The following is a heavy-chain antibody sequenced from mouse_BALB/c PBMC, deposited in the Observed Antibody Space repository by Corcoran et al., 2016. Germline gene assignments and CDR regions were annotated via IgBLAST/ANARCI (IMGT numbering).Heavy chain of an antibody. J-gene: IGHJ4*01. Sequence: QIQLVQSGPELKKPGETVKISCKASGYTFTNYGMNRVKQAPGKGLKWMGWINTYTGEPTYADDFKGRFAFSLETSASTAYLQINNLKNEDTATYFCARDPYAMDYCGQGTSVTVSS. CDR2: INTYTGEP. V-gene: IGHV9-3-1*01. CDR1: GYTFTNYG. CDR3: ARDPYAMDY.